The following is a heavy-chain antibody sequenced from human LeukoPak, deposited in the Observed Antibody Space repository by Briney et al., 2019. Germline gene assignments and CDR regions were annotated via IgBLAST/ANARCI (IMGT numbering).Heavy chain of an antibody. CDR1: GGSFSGYY. J-gene: IGHJ6*02. CDR3: SRGGLDYGDSKYNSGMDV. CDR2: INHSGST. D-gene: IGHD4-17*01. V-gene: IGHV4-34*01. Sequence: SETLSLTCAVYGGSFSGYYWSWIRQPPGKGLEWIGEINHSGSTNYNPSLKSRVTISVDTSKNQFSLKLSSVTAADPAVYYCSRGGLDYGDSKYNSGMDVWAKGPRSPSP.